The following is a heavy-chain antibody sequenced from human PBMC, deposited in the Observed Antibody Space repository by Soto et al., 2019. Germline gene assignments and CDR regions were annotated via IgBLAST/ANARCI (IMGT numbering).Heavy chain of an antibody. V-gene: IGHV3-9*01. CDR2: ISWNSGSI. CDR1: GFTFDDYA. J-gene: IGHJ5*02. Sequence: ESGGGLVQPGRSLRLSCAASGFTFDDYAMHWVRQAPGKGLEWVSGISWNSGSIGYADSVKGRFTISRDNAKNSLYLQMNSLRAEDTALYYCAKGRWFDPWGQGTLVTVSS. CDR3: AKGRWFDP.